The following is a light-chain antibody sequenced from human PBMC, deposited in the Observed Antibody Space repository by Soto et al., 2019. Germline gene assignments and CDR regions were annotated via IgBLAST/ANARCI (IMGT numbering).Light chain of an antibody. CDR3: QQYSSSPVT. J-gene: IGKJ4*01. V-gene: IGKV3-20*01. CDR2: GAS. Sequence: EIVLTQSPGTLSLSPGERATLSCRASQSVSSNNLAWYQQRPGQAPRVVIYGASTRATGIPERFSGSGSGTDFTLTISRLEPEDFAVYYCQQYSSSPVTFGGGTKVDIK. CDR1: QSVSSNN.